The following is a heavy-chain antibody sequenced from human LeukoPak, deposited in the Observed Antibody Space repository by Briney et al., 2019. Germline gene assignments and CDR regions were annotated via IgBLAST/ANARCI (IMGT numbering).Heavy chain of an antibody. D-gene: IGHD2-15*01. CDR2: ISGTVGRT. CDR3: AKDSGRPHY. Sequence: PGGSLRLSCAASGFTFSSYAMSWVRQAPGKGLAWVAAISGTVGRTYYAASVKGRSTISRDNSNNTLYLQMHSLRADHTAVYYCAKDSGRPHYWGQGTLVTVSS. CDR1: GFTFSSYA. V-gene: IGHV3-23*01. J-gene: IGHJ4*02.